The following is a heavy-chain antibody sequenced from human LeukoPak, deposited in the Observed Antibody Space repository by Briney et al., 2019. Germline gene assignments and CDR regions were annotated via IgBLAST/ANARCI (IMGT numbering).Heavy chain of an antibody. Sequence: SETLSLTCAVYGGSFIGYDWTWIRQPPGKGLEWIGEINHSGGTNYNPSLKSRVTISVDTSKNQFSLKLSSVTAADTAVYYCARGKGSGWTFDYWGQGTLVTVSS. CDR3: ARGKGSGWTFDY. J-gene: IGHJ4*02. D-gene: IGHD6-19*01. CDR2: INHSGGT. CDR1: GGSFIGYD. V-gene: IGHV4-34*01.